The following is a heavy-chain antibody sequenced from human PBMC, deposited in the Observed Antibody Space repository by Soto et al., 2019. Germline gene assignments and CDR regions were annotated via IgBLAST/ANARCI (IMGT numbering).Heavy chain of an antibody. CDR2: INVGNGNT. Sequence: ASVKVSCKASGYTFTSYAMHWVRQAPGQRLEWMGWINVGNGNTKYSQKFQGRVTITRDTSASTAYMELSGLRSEDTAVYYCASNLGYCSSTSCPAHYDYWGQGTLLTVSS. J-gene: IGHJ4*02. D-gene: IGHD2-2*01. CDR3: ASNLGYCSSTSCPAHYDY. V-gene: IGHV1-3*01. CDR1: GYTFTSYA.